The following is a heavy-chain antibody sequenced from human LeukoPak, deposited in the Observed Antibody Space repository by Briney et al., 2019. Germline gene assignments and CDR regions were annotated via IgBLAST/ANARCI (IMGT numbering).Heavy chain of an antibody. D-gene: IGHD5-12*01. CDR2: ISAYNGNT. J-gene: IGHJ4*02. CDR1: GYTFTSYG. CDR3: ASAPGYGGYEVDF. V-gene: IGHV1-18*01. Sequence: ASVKVSCEAAGYTFTSYGINWVRQAPGQGLGWLGWISAYNGNTNYAQKLQGRVTMTTDTSTSTAYMELRSLRSDDTAVYYCASAPGYGGYEVDFWGQGTLVTVSS.